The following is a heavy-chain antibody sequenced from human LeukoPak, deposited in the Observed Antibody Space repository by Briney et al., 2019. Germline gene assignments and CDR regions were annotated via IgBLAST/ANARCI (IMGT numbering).Heavy chain of an antibody. Sequence: GGSLRLSCAASGFTFSSYGMHWVRQAPGKGLEWVAFIRYDGSNKYYADSVKGRFTISRDNSKNMLYLQMNSLRAEDTAVYYCAKDRPFLYSSSWFDYWGQGTLVTVSS. D-gene: IGHD6-13*01. J-gene: IGHJ4*02. V-gene: IGHV3-30*02. CDR2: IRYDGSNK. CDR3: AKDRPFLYSSSWFDY. CDR1: GFTFSSYG.